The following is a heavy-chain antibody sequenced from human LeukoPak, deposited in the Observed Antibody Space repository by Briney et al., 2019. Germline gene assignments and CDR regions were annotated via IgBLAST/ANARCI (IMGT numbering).Heavy chain of an antibody. CDR1: GFTFSNYG. CDR2: IRYDGSNK. Sequence: GGSLRLSCAASGFTFSNYGMHWVRQAPGKGLEWVAFIRYDGSNKYYADSVKGRFTISRDNSKNTLYLQMNSLRAEDTAVYYCAKDPTFGVVTPDFQHWGQGTLVTVSS. J-gene: IGHJ1*01. V-gene: IGHV3-30*02. D-gene: IGHD3-3*01. CDR3: AKDPTFGVVTPDFQH.